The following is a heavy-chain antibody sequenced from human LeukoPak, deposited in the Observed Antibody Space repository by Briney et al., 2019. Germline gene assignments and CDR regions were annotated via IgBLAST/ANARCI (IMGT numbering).Heavy chain of an antibody. J-gene: IGHJ4*02. CDR2: IGYDGSNK. D-gene: IGHD3-22*01. CDR1: GFSFSSYG. CDR3: AKEIYYDSSAFFDY. Sequence: QPGRSLRLSCAASGFSFSSYGIHSVRQAPGKGLEWEAVIGYDGSNKYYADSVKGRFTISRDNSKNTLYLQMNSLRTEDTAVYFCAKEIYYDSSAFFDYWGQGTLVTVSA. V-gene: IGHV3-30*18.